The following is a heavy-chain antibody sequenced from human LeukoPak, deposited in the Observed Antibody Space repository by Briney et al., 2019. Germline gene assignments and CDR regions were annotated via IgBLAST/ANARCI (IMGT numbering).Heavy chain of an antibody. CDR3: ARGRGDTAMVYFDY. V-gene: IGHV4-59*01. CDR2: IYYSGST. D-gene: IGHD5-18*01. Sequence: ASETLSLTCTVSGGSISSYYWSWIRQPPGKGLEWMGYIYYSGSTNYNPSLKSRVTISVDTSKNQFSLKLSSVTAADTAVYYCARGRGDTAMVYFDYWGQGTLVTVSS. CDR1: GGSISSYY. J-gene: IGHJ4*02.